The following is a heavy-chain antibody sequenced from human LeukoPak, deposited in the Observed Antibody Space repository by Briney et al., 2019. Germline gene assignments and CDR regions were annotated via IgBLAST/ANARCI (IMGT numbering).Heavy chain of an antibody. D-gene: IGHD3-22*01. CDR1: GYTFTSYG. CDR2: ISAYNCNT. CDR3: ARVGYYDSSGYKDY. V-gene: IGHV1-18*01. Sequence: ASVKVSCKASGYTFTSYGISWVRQAPGQGLEWMGWISAYNCNTNYAQKLQGRVTMTTDTSTSTAYMELRSLRSDDTAVYYCARVGYYDSSGYKDYWGQGTLVTVSS. J-gene: IGHJ4*02.